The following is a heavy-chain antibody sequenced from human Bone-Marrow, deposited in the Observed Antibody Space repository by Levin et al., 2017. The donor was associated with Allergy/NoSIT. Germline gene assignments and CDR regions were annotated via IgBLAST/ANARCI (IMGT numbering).Heavy chain of an antibody. CDR2: IYSAGST. Sequence: LPFSFSFFPFLPPSLRWVSPAPGKGLEWVSVIYSAGSTYYADSVRGRFTISLSPSKNTLFLQMNSLRADDTAVYYCARGGPYGYWGQGTLVTVSS. D-gene: IGHD3-16*01. V-gene: IGHV3-53*01. CDR3: ARGGPYGY. CDR1: FFPFLPPS. J-gene: IGHJ4*02.